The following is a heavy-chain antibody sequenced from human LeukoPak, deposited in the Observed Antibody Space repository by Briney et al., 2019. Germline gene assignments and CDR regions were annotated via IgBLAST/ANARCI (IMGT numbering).Heavy chain of an antibody. J-gene: IGHJ5*02. D-gene: IGHD3-22*01. CDR2: INHSGST. CDR3: VNSKSNYEAVS. V-gene: IGHV4-34*01. Sequence: SETLSLTCAVYGGSFSGYYWSWIRQPPGKGLEWIGEINHSGSTNYNPSLKSRVTISVDTSKNQFSLKLSSVTAADTAFYFCVNSKSNYEAVSWGPGTLVTVSS. CDR1: GGSFSGYY.